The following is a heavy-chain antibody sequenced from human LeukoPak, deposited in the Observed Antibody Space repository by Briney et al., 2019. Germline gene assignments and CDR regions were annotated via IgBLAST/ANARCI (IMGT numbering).Heavy chain of an antibody. V-gene: IGHV3-9*03. CDR2: ISWNSGSI. D-gene: IGHD3-10*01. CDR1: GFTFDDYA. J-gene: IGHJ2*01. Sequence: GGSLRLSCAASGFTFDDYAMHWVRQAPGKGLEWVSGISWNSGSIGYADSVKGRFTISRDNAKNSLYLQMNSLRAEDMALYYCAKVSEGSGSSLFLTNWYFDLWGRGTLVTVSS. CDR3: AKVSEGSGSSLFLTNWYFDL.